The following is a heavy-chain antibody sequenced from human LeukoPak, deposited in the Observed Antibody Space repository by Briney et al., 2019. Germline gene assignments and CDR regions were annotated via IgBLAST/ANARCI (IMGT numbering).Heavy chain of an antibody. CDR3: ATCSSTSGY. D-gene: IGHD2-2*01. CDR2: ISWNSGSI. J-gene: IGHJ4*02. V-gene: IGHV3-9*01. Sequence: GGSLRLSCAASGFTFDDYAMHWVRQAPGKGLEWVSGISWNSGSIGYADSVKGRFTISRDNAKNTLYLQMNSLRAEDTAVYYCATCSSTSGYWGQGTLVTVSS. CDR1: GFTFDDYA.